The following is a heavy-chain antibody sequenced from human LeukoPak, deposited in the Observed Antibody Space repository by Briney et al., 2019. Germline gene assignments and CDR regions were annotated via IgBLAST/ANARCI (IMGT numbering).Heavy chain of an antibody. V-gene: IGHV1-46*01. CDR2: INPSGGST. CDR1: GYTFTSYY. CDR3: ARAGIEYYDSSGYYLNWFDP. D-gene: IGHD3-22*01. Sequence: ASVKVSCKASGYTFTSYYMHWVRQAPGQGLEWMGIINPSGGSTSYAQKFQGRVTMTRDTSTSTVYMELSSLRAEDTAVYYCARAGIEYYDSSGYYLNWFDPWGQGTLVTVSS. J-gene: IGHJ5*02.